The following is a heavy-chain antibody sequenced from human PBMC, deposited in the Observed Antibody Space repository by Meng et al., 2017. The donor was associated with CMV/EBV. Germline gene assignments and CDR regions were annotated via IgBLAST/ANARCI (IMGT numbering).Heavy chain of an antibody. CDR1: YTFTDYY. CDR3: ATERYQLLPGRSNWFDP. J-gene: IGHJ5*02. D-gene: IGHD2-2*01. CDR2: VEPKDGET. V-gene: IGHV1-69-2*01. Sequence: YTFTDYYMHWVQQAPGKGLEWMGLVEPKDGETRYADKFKGRVTITADTATDTAYMELSSLRSEDTAVYYCATERYQLLPGRSNWFDPWGQGTLVTVSS.